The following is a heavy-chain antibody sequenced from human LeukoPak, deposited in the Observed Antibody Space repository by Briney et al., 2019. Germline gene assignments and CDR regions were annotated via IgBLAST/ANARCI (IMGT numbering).Heavy chain of an antibody. Sequence: GGSLRLSCAASGFTFVNGWMNWVRQSPGKGLEWVGRIRPKSKGGTTDYAAPMNDRFTISRDDSKDMMYLQTDTLETEDTGVYFCTILLRPASTYQTSFDPWGPGTLVTVSS. CDR3: TILLRPASTYQTSFDP. D-gene: IGHD2/OR15-2a*01. CDR2: IRPKSKGGTT. J-gene: IGHJ5*02. V-gene: IGHV3-15*01. CDR1: GFTFVNGW.